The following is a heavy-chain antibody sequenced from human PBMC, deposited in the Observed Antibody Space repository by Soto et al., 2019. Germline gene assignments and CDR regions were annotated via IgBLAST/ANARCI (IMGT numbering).Heavy chain of an antibody. J-gene: IGHJ4*02. D-gene: IGHD3-22*01. CDR2: IIPIFGTA. CDR3: ASGSPHIYDSSGYYYA. V-gene: IGHV1-69*05. CDR1: GGTFSSYA. Sequence: QVQLVQSGAEVKKPGSSVKVSCKASGGTFSSYAISWVRQAPGQGLEWMGGIIPIFGTANYAQKFQGRVTITXDDNTXXAYMELSSLRSEDTAVYYCASGSPHIYDSSGYYYAWGQGTLVTVSS.